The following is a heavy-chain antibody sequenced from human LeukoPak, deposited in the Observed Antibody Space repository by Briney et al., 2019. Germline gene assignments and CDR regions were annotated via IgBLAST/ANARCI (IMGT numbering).Heavy chain of an antibody. V-gene: IGHV4-34*01. J-gene: IGHJ4*02. CDR1: GGSFSGYQ. CDR3: ARGGRVVAIDF. CDR2: INHSGST. Sequence: SETLSLTCAVYGGSFSGYQCNWIRQPPGKGREWIGEINHSGSTYYNPSLKSRVTMSVDTSKHQFSLKLRSVTAADTAVYYCARGGRVVAIDFWGQGTLVTVCS. D-gene: IGHD3-22*01.